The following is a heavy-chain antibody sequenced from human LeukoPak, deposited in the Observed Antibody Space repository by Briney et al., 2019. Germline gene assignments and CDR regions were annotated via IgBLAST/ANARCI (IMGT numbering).Heavy chain of an antibody. Sequence: VASVKVSCKASGYTFTEYYMHWVRQAPGQGLEWMGGINPNSGGANYAENFQGRVTMTRDTSISTAYMELSSLRYDDTALYYCARGQSLNDYWGQGTLVTVSS. V-gene: IGHV1-2*02. CDR2: INPNSGGA. CDR3: ARGQSLNDY. CDR1: GYTFTEYY. J-gene: IGHJ4*02.